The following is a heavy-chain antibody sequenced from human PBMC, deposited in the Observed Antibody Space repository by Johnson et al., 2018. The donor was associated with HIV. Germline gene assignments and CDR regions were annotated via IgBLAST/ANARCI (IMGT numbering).Heavy chain of an antibody. Sequence: VQLVESGGGVVQPGRSLRLSCAASGFTFSSYAMHWVRQAPGKGLEWVAVISYDGSNQYYADSVKGRFTISRDNSKNTVFLQMNSLRPEDTAMYYCARESALTGDSLGFDIWGQGTMVTVSS. D-gene: IGHD7-27*01. V-gene: IGHV3-30*04. CDR1: GFTFSSYA. CDR3: ARESALTGDSLGFDI. CDR2: ISYDGSNQ. J-gene: IGHJ3*02.